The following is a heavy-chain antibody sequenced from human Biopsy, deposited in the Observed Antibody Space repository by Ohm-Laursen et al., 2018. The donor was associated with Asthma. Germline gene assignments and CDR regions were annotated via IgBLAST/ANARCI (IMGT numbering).Heavy chain of an antibody. J-gene: IGHJ4*02. Sequence: SLRLSCAAPGFTFSSYSMNWVRQAPGKGLEWVSYISSSSSTIYYADSVKGRSTISRDNAKNSLYLQMNSLRDEDTAVYYCARPRWGPYGYWGQGTLVTVSS. CDR2: ISSSSSTI. CDR3: ARPRWGPYGY. D-gene: IGHD4-17*01. V-gene: IGHV3-48*02. CDR1: GFTFSSYS.